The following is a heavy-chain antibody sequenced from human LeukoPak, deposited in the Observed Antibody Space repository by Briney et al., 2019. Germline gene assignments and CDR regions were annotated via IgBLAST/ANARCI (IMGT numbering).Heavy chain of an antibody. CDR2: INPNSGGT. CDR3: AREGRLRLSNWFDP. CDR1: GYTFTGYY. Sequence: GASVKVSCKASGYTFTGYYIHWVRQAPGQGLEWMGWINPNSGGTNYAQKFQGRVTMTRDTSISTAYMELSRLRSDDTAVYHCAREGRLRLSNWFDPWGQGTLVTVSS. V-gene: IGHV1-2*02. J-gene: IGHJ5*02. D-gene: IGHD3-16*01.